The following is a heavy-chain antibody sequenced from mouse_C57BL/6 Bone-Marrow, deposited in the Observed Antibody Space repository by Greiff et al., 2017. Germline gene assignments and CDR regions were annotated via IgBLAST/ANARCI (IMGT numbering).Heavy chain of an antibody. CDR2: IYPGSGST. CDR3: ARIGGYDGGVFDY. V-gene: IGHV1-55*01. J-gene: IGHJ2*01. D-gene: IGHD2-2*01. CDR1: GYTFTSYW. Sequence: VQLQQSGAELVKPGASVKMSCKASGYTFTSYWITWVKQRPGQGLEWIGDIYPGSGSTNYNEKFKSKATLTVDTSSSTAYMQLSSLTSEDSAVYYCARIGGYDGGVFDYWGQGTTLTVSS.